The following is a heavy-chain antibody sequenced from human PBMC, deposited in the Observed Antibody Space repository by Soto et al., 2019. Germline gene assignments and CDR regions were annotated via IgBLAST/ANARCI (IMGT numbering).Heavy chain of an antibody. D-gene: IGHD3-22*01. J-gene: IGHJ6*02. CDR1: GGSISGYY. Sequence: PSETLSLTCTVSGGSISGYYWSWIRQTPGKGLEWIGYIHYSGSTKYNPSLNSRVTISVDTSKNQFSLKLSSVTAADTAVYYCARSPTYYYDSSGSPALYYYYYGMDVWGQGTTVTVSS. V-gene: IGHV4-59*01. CDR2: IHYSGST. CDR3: ARSPTYYYDSSGSPALYYYYYGMDV.